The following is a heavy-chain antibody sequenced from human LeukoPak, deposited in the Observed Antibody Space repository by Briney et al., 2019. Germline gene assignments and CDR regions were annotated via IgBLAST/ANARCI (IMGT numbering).Heavy chain of an antibody. CDR3: SRLMTTVTGHGMDV. J-gene: IGHJ6*02. CDR2: IFYSGST. CDR1: GGSISSGDYY. V-gene: IGHV4-30-4*01. Sequence: SQTLSLTCTVSGGSISSGDYYWSWIRQPPGKGLEWIAYIFYSGSTYYNPSLKSRVTISVDTSKNQFSLKLSSVTAADTAVYYCSRLMTTVTGHGMDVWGQGTTVTVSS. D-gene: IGHD4-17*01.